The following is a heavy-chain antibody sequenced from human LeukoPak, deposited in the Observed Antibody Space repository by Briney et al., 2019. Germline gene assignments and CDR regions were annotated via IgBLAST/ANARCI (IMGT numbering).Heavy chain of an antibody. Sequence: PGGSLRLSCAASGFTFSTYGMHWVRQAPGKGLEWVAVIWHDGSIKYYADSVKGRFTISRDNSKNTLYPQMNSLRAEDTAVYYCARAVGPFDFWGPGTIVIVSS. J-gene: IGHJ3*01. CDR1: GFTFSTYG. V-gene: IGHV3-33*01. CDR3: ARAVGPFDF. CDR2: IWHDGSIK.